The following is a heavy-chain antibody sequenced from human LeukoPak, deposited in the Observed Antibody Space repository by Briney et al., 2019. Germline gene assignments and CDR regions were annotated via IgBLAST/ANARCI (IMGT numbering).Heavy chain of an antibody. J-gene: IGHJ3*02. CDR1: GFTFDDHA. CDR2: ISWNSGSI. Sequence: GGSLRPSCAASGFTFDDHAMHWVRQAPGKGLEWVSGISWNSGSIGFADSVKGRFTISRDNAKNSLYLQMSSLRAEDTALYYCVKDKSGQVLGGVTFDIWGQGTMVTVSS. D-gene: IGHD3-16*01. CDR3: VKDKSGQVLGGVTFDI. V-gene: IGHV3-9*01.